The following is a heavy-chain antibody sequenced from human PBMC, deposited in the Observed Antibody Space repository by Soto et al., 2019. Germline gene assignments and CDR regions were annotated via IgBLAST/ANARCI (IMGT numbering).Heavy chain of an antibody. CDR2: VHHSWGS. CDR3: ARQGFGPLHGLVDV. Sequence: SGTLSLTCTVSGGSISSYYWSLFRQSPGKRMEWIGYVHHSWGSSYNPSLQSRVAISLDTTKSQFSLKVTSVTATDTAVYYCARQGFGPLHGLVDVWGQGTTVTVSS. J-gene: IGHJ6*02. V-gene: IGHV4-59*08. CDR1: GGSISSYY. D-gene: IGHD3-10*01.